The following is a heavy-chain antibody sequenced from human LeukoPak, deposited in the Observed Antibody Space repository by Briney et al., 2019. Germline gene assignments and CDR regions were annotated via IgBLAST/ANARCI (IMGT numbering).Heavy chain of an antibody. CDR3: ARYGGAAYCGGDCYFVAFDI. Sequence: KPSETLSLTCGVSGYSMSSGYYWGWIRQPPGKGLEWIGSIYHSGSTYYNPSLKSRVNISVDTSKNQFSLKLSSVTAAHTAVYYCARYGGAAYCGGDCYFVAFDIWGQGTMVTVSS. J-gene: IGHJ3*02. V-gene: IGHV4-38-2*01. CDR2: IYHSGST. CDR1: GYSMSSGYY. D-gene: IGHD2-21*02.